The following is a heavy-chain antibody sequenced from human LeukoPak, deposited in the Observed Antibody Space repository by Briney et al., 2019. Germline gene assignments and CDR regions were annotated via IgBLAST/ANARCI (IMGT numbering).Heavy chain of an antibody. CDR2: FYPEDGET. V-gene: IGHV1-24*01. D-gene: IGHD3-22*01. J-gene: IGHJ4*02. CDR1: GYTLTELS. Sequence: ASVKVSCKVSGYTLTELSMHWVRQAPGKGREWMGGFYPEDGETIYARKFQGRVTMTEDTSTDTAYMELSSLRSEDTAVYYCATATSYYDSSGYYYFDYWGQGTLVTVSS. CDR3: ATATSYYDSSGYYYFDY.